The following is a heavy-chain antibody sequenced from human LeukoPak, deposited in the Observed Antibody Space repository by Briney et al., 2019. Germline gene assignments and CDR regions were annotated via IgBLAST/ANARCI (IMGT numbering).Heavy chain of an antibody. J-gene: IGHJ6*04. CDR3: VRESSVWVGPGIGRPLDV. D-gene: IGHD3-16*01. V-gene: IGHV3-7*01. Sequence: GGSLRLSCAASGFTFSSYAMSWVRQAPGRGLGWVANIKEDGSDKQYVDSVQGRFTISRDNAENSLYLQMNSLRAEDTAVYYCVRESSVWVGPGIGRPLDVWGKGTAVTVSS. CDR2: IKEDGSDK. CDR1: GFTFSSYA.